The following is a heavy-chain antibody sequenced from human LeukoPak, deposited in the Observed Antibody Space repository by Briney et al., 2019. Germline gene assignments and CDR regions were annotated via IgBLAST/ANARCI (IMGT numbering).Heavy chain of an antibody. CDR3: RGRAMVTNDY. CDR1: GFTFSSYA. CDR2: ISYDGSNK. Sequence: PGRSLRLSCAASGFTFSSYAMHWVRQAPGKGLEWVAVISYDGSNKYYADSVKGRFTISRDNSKNTLYLQMNSLRAEDTAVYYCRGRAMVTNDYWGQGTLVTVSS. J-gene: IGHJ4*02. D-gene: IGHD5-18*01. V-gene: IGHV3-30-3*01.